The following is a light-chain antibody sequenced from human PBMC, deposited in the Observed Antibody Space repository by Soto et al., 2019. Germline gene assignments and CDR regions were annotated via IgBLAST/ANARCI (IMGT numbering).Light chain of an antibody. J-gene: IGKJ1*01. CDR1: QSVSSSY. V-gene: IGKV3-20*01. CDR2: GAS. Sequence: EIVLTQSPGTLSLSPGERATLSCRASQSVSSSYLAWYQQKPGQAPRLLIYGASSRATGIPDRFSGSGSGTDFTLTISRLEPEDFAVDYCQQYGSSQGWTFGQGTKVEIK. CDR3: QQYGSSQGWT.